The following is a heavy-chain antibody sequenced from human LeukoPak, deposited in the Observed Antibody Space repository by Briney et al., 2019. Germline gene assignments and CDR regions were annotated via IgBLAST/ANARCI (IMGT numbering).Heavy chain of an antibody. CDR2: ISSSSTI. CDR3: ASQGIFGVVMALNYGMDV. J-gene: IGHJ6*02. CDR1: GFTFSSYS. D-gene: IGHD3-3*01. Sequence: GGSLRLSCAASGFTFSSYSMNWVRQAPGKGLEWISYISSSSTIYYADSVKGRFTISRDNAKNSLYLHMNSLRDEDTAVYYWASQGIFGVVMALNYGMDVWGQGTTVTVSS. V-gene: IGHV3-48*02.